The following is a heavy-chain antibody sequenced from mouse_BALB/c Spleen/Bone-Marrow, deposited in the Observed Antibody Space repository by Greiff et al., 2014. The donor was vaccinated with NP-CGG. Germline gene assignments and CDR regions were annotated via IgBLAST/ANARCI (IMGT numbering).Heavy chain of an antibody. Sequence: VQLQQPGAELVKPGASVKLSCTASGFKIKDTYMHWVKQRPEQGLEWIGRIDPANGNTKYDPKFQGKATITADTSSNTAYLQLSSLTSEDTAVYYCARYYYGSSYFDYWGQGTTLTVSS. V-gene: IGHV14-3*02. CDR1: GFKIKDTY. J-gene: IGHJ2*01. CDR2: IDPANGNT. CDR3: ARYYYGSSYFDY. D-gene: IGHD1-1*01.